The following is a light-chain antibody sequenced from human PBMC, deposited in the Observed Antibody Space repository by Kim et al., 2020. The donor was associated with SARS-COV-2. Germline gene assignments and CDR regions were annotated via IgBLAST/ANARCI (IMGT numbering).Light chain of an antibody. CDR1: ISNIGAGYD. CDR2: GNS. CDR3: QSYDNSLSGYV. V-gene: IGLV1-40*01. Sequence: QRVTISCTGSISNIGAGYDVHGYQQLPATAPKLLIYGNSNRPSGVPDRFSGSKSDTSASLAITGLQAEDEADYYCQSYDNSLSGYVFGSGTKVTVL. J-gene: IGLJ1*01.